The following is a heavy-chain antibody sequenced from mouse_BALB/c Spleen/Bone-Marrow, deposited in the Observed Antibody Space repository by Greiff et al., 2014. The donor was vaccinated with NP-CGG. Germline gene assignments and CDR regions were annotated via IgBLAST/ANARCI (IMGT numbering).Heavy chain of an antibody. J-gene: IGHJ4*01. CDR1: GYTFTNYY. V-gene: IGHV1S81*02. CDR3: TRLPH. Sequence: VQGVESGAELVKPGASVKLSCRASGYTFTNYYMYWVKQRPGQGLEWIEEINPSNGGTNFNEKFKSKATLTVDKSSSTAYMQLSSLTSEDSAVYYCTRLPHWGQGTSVTVSP. D-gene: IGHD5-1*01. CDR2: INPSNGGT.